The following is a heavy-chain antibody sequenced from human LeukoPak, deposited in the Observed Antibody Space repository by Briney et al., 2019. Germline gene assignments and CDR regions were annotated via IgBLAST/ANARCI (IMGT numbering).Heavy chain of an antibody. CDR1: GGSFSGYY. CDR3: ARVERGLSGAFDI. J-gene: IGHJ3*02. CDR2: IYTSGST. V-gene: IGHV4-59*10. Sequence: SETLSLTCAVYGGSFSGYYWSWIRQPAGKGLEWIGRIYTSGSTNYNPSLKSRVTMSVDTSKNQFSLKLSSVTAADTAVYYCARVERGLSGAFDIWGQGTMVTVSS. D-gene: IGHD4/OR15-4a*01.